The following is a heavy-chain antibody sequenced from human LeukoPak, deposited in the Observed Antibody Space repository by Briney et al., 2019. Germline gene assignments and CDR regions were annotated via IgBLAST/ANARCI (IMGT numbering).Heavy chain of an antibody. J-gene: IGHJ4*02. V-gene: IGHV3-74*01. Sequence: PGGSLRLSYAASGITVSTFWMHWVRQAPGEGLVWVSRINTDGSVTNYADSVEGRFTISRDNANNMLYLQMNDLRAEDTAVYYCVTDRYSDSAFGDWGQGTLVTVSS. D-gene: IGHD1-26*01. CDR1: GITVSTFW. CDR2: INTDGSVT. CDR3: VTDRYSDSAFGD.